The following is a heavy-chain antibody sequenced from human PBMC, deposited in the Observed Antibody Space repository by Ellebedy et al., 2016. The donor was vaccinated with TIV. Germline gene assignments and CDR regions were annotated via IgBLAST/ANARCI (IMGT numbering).Heavy chain of an antibody. V-gene: IGHV3-23*01. CDR2: ISTSGGKT. CDR1: GFIFSNYV. Sequence: GESLKISCAASGFIFSNYVMIWVRQAPGKGLEWVSSISTSGGKTYYADFVRGRFTISRDNSKNTLYLQLNSLRAEDTAVYYCAKSLYYGDSASYVFDCWGLGTLVTVSS. J-gene: IGHJ4*02. D-gene: IGHD4-17*01. CDR3: AKSLYYGDSASYVFDC.